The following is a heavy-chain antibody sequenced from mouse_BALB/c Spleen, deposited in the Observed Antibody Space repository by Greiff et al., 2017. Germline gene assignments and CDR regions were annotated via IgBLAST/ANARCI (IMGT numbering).Heavy chain of an antibody. CDR3: ARGGYYGNWYFDV. Sequence: VQLQQSGAELAKPGASVKMSCKASGYTFTSYWMHWVKQRPGQGLEWIGYINPSTGYTEYNQKFKDKATLTADKSSSTAYMQLSSLTSEDSAVYYCARGGYYGNWYFDVWGAGTTVTVSS. J-gene: IGHJ1*01. D-gene: IGHD2-1*01. CDR1: GYTFTSYW. V-gene: IGHV1-7*01. CDR2: INPSTGYT.